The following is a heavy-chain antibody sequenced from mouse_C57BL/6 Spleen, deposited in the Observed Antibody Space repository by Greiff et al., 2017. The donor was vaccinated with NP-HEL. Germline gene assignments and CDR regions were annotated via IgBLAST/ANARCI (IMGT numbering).Heavy chain of an antibody. CDR1: GYTFTDYY. CDR2: IYPGSGNT. J-gene: IGHJ2*01. D-gene: IGHD1-1*01. V-gene: IGHV1-76*01. Sequence: QVQLQQSGAELVRPGASVKLSCKASGYTFTDYYINWVKQRPGQGLEWIARIYPGSGNTYYNEKFKGKATLTAEKSSSTAYMQLSSLTSEDSAVYFCAIIYYFGRGDFDYWGQGTTLTVSS. CDR3: AIIYYFGRGDFDY.